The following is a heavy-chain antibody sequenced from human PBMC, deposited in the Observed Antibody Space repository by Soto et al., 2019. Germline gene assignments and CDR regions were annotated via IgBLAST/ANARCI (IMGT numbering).Heavy chain of an antibody. CDR2: IAYDGSNN. CDR3: ARGDPYYGMDV. V-gene: IGHV3-30*04. CDR1: GFTSSNYF. Sequence: QVQLVESGGGVVQHGRSLRLSCVASGFTSSNYFMHWVSQAPGKGLEWVALIAYDGSNNHYTDSVKGRFTISRDNSKNTLYLQMNSLRGEDTAGDFCARGDPYYGMDVWGQWTTVTVSS. J-gene: IGHJ6*02.